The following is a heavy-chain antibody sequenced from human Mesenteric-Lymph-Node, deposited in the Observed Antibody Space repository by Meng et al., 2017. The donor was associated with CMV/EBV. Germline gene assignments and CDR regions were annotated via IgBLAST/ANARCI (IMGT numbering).Heavy chain of an antibody. V-gene: IGHV3-30*02. D-gene: IGHD1-1*01. CDR3: ATEDNHLSQRDY. CDR2: IRYDGSNK. Sequence: GESLKISCAASGFTFSSYGMHWVRQAPGKGLEWVAFIRYDGSNKYYADSVKGRFTISRADSKITLYVQLNSLRAEDTALYYCATEDNHLSQRDYWGQGALVTVSS. J-gene: IGHJ4*02. CDR1: GFTFSSYG.